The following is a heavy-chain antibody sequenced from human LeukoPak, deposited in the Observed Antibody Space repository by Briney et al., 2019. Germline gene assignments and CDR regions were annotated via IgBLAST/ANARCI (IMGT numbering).Heavy chain of an antibody. Sequence: GGSLRLSCAASGFTFDDYGMSWVRQAPGKGLEWVSGINWNGGSTGYADSVKGRFTISRDSAKNSLYLQMNSLRAEDTALYYCARARYSSGWGNWFDPWGQGTPVTVSS. D-gene: IGHD6-19*01. CDR2: INWNGGST. J-gene: IGHJ5*02. V-gene: IGHV3-20*04. CDR1: GFTFDDYG. CDR3: ARARYSSGWGNWFDP.